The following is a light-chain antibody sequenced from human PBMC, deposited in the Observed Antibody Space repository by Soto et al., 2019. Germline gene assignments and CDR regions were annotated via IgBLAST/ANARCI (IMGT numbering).Light chain of an antibody. CDR3: QQYNGYSWT. CDR1: QTISSW. V-gene: IGKV1-5*03. CDR2: KAS. J-gene: IGKJ1*01. Sequence: DIQMTQSPSTLSASVGDRVSITCRASQTISSWLAWYQQKPGKAPKLLIYKASSLESGVPSRFSGSGSGTEFTLTISSLQPDDFAIYYCQQYNGYSWTFGQGTKVEIK.